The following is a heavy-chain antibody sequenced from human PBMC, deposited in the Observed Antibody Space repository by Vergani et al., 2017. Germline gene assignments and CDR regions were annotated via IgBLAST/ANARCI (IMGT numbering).Heavy chain of an antibody. CDR2: IYPGDSDT. V-gene: IGHV5-51*01. J-gene: IGHJ4*02. Sequence: EVQLVQSGAEVKTPGESLRISCKGSGYSFTSYWIGWVRQMPGKGLEWMGIIYPGDSDTRYSPSFQGQVTISADKSISTAYLQWSSLKASDTAMYYCARRSDSSGYYYVGDTSADYWGQGTLVTVSS. CDR1: GYSFTSYW. D-gene: IGHD3-22*01. CDR3: ARRSDSSGYYYVGDTSADY.